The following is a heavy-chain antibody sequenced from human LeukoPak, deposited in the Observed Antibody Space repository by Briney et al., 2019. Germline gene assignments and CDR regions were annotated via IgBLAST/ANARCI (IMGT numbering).Heavy chain of an antibody. J-gene: IGHJ4*02. D-gene: IGHD3-22*01. CDR3: ARDVRLFEVHTAGDDSSASLPDY. CDR1: GYTFTGYY. CDR2: ISPNSGGT. V-gene: IGHV1-2*02. Sequence: HGASVKVSCKASGYTFTGYYMHWVRQAPGQGLEWMGWISPNSGGTNYAQKFQGRVTMTRDTSISTAYMELSRLRSDDTAVYYCARDVRLFEVHTAGDDSSASLPDYWGQGTLVTVSS.